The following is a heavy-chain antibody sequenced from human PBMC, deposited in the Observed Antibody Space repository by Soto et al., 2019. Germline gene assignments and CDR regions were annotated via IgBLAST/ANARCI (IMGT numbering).Heavy chain of an antibody. D-gene: IGHD4-17*01. V-gene: IGHV3-48*01. CDR1: GFTFSSYS. CDR3: ARDTVGTTVVERYFDL. Sequence: GGSLRLSCAASGFTFSSYSMNWVRQAPGKGLEWVSYISSSSSTIYYADSVKGRFTISRDNAKNSLYLQMNSLRGEDTAVYYCARDTVGTTVVERYFDLWGRGTLVTVSS. J-gene: IGHJ2*01. CDR2: ISSSSSTI.